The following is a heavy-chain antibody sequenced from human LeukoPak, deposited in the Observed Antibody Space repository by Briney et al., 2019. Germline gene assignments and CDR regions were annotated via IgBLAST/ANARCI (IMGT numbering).Heavy chain of an antibody. Sequence: PSGTLSLTCAVSGGSISSSNWWSWVRQPPGKGLEWIGEIYHSGSTNYNPSLKSRVTISVDKSKNQFSLKLSSVTAADTAVYYCARERAYYYESSGYYYFDYWGQGTPVTVSS. CDR2: IYHSGST. D-gene: IGHD3-22*01. CDR3: ARERAYYYESSGYYYFDY. V-gene: IGHV4-4*02. J-gene: IGHJ4*02. CDR1: GGSISSSNW.